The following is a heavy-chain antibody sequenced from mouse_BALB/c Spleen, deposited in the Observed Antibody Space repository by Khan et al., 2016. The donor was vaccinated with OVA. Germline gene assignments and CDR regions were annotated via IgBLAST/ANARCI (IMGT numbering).Heavy chain of an antibody. D-gene: IGHD1-1*01. V-gene: IGHV3-2*02. CDR1: GYSITSCYA. J-gene: IGHJ2*01. CDR2: ISYSGVT. Sequence: EVQLQESGPGLVKPSQSLSLTCTATGYSITSCYAWNWIRQPPGNKLEWMGYISYSGVTSYTPSLKSRISITRDTSKNQFFLQLNSVTTEDTATYYCAGGNYYGYYFDYWGQGTTLTVSS. CDR3: AGGNYYGYYFDY.